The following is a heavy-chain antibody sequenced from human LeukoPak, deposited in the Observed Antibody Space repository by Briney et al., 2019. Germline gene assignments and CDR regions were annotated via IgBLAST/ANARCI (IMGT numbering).Heavy chain of an antibody. CDR3: ARRVQWLAYNWFDP. D-gene: IGHD6-19*01. V-gene: IGHV4-4*09. J-gene: IGHJ5*02. Sequence: SEKLSCNCTGSGGSSSGYYWSWIRKPPGHGLVWIGYIYTSGNTNYNPSLKSRVTISVDTSKNQSSLKLSSVTAADTAVYYCARRVQWLAYNWFDPWGQGTLVTVSS. CDR2: IYTSGNT. CDR1: GGSSSGYY.